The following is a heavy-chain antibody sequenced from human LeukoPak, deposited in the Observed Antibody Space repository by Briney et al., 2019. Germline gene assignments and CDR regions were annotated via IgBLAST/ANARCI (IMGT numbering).Heavy chain of an antibody. CDR2: ISGSGGST. CDR3: AKQRDSGYTSFDY. Sequence: GGSLRLFCAASGFTFSSYAMSWVRQAPGKGLEWLSAISGSGGSTYYADSVKGRFTISRDNSKNTLYLQMNSLRADDTAVYYCAKQRDSGYTSFDYWGQGTLVTVSS. D-gene: IGHD3-22*01. CDR1: GFTFSSYA. J-gene: IGHJ4*02. V-gene: IGHV3-23*01.